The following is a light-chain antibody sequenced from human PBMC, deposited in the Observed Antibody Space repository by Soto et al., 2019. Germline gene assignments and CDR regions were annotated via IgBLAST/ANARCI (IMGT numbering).Light chain of an antibody. J-gene: IGKJ1*01. V-gene: IGKV1-5*01. CDR1: QSISSW. CDR2: DAS. CDR3: QQYHSYSST. Sequence: DIHMTQSPSTLSASVGDRVTITCRASQSISSWLAWYKQKPGKAPKLLIYDASILESGVPSRFSGVGSGTDFTLTISSLQPDDFATYYCQQYHSYSSTFGQGTKVEIK.